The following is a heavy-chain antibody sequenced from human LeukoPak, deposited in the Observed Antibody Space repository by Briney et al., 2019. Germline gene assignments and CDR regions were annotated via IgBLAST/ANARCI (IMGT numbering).Heavy chain of an antibody. CDR2: MNPNSGNT. CDR1: GYTFTTCD. CDR3: TRGSSGRRDY. V-gene: IGHV1-8*01. Sequence: GASVKVSCKASGYTFTTCDINWVRQATGQGLEWMGWMNPNSGNTGYAQSFQGRVTMTRDTSISTAYMELSNLRSEDTAIYYCTRGSSGRRDYCGQGTLVTVSS. J-gene: IGHJ4*02. D-gene: IGHD6-19*01.